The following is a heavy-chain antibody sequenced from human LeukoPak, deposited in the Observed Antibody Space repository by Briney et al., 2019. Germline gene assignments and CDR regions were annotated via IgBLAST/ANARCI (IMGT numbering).Heavy chain of an antibody. V-gene: IGHV3-53*01. CDR2: IYSGGNT. D-gene: IGHD3/OR15-3a*01. J-gene: IGHJ4*02. Sequence: PGGSLRLSCAASGFTVSSNHMSWVRQAPGKGLEWVSLIYSGGNTYYADSVKGRFTISRDNSKNTLYLQMNSLRAEDTAVYYCAKEDWLLEYYFDYWGQGTLVTVSS. CDR3: AKEDWLLEYYFDY. CDR1: GFTVSSNH.